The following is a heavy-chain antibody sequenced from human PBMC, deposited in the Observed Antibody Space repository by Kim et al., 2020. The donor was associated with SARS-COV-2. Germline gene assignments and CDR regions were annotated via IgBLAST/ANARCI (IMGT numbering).Heavy chain of an antibody. J-gene: IGHJ5*02. D-gene: IGHD5-12*01. Sequence: GGSLRLSCAASGFTFSSYSMNWVRQAPGKGLEWVSSISSSSSYIYYADSVKGRFTISRDNAKNSLYLQMNSLRAEDTAVYYCARDRYDRGGWLQLNQPDSWGQGTLVTVSS. CDR3: ARDRYDRGGWLQLNQPDS. V-gene: IGHV3-21*01. CDR1: GFTFSSYS. CDR2: ISSSSSYI.